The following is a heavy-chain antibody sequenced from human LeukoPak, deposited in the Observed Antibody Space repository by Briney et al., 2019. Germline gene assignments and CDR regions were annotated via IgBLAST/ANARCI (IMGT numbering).Heavy chain of an antibody. CDR3: ARFGGAAAGIDY. CDR1: GFTFSSYG. CDR2: IGTAGDT. Sequence: GGSLRLSCAASGFTFSSYGMHWVRQATGKGLEWVSAIGTAGDTYYPGSVKGRFTISRDNSNNTLYLQMNSLRAEDTAVFYCARFGGAAAGIDYWGQGTLVTVSS. J-gene: IGHJ4*02. D-gene: IGHD6-13*01. V-gene: IGHV3-13*01.